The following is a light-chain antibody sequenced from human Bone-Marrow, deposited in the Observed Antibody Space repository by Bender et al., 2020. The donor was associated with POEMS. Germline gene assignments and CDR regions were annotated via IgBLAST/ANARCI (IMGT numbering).Light chain of an antibody. J-gene: IGLJ2*01. V-gene: IGLV2-23*01. CDR1: SSEIGSHNL. CDR2: EAT. Sequence: QSALTQPASVSGSPGQSITISCTGTSSEIGSHNLVSWYQQFPGEAPKLLIYEATRRPSGISARFSGSKSGNVATLIISGLQAEDEGDYFCCSYAGPVTVVAFGGGTKLTVL. CDR3: CSYAGPVTVVA.